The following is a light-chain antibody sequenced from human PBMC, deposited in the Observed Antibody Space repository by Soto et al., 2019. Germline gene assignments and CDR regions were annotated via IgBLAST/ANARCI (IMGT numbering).Light chain of an antibody. CDR3: HQRQSWPRT. V-gene: IGKV3-11*01. CDR1: QTVNRR. Sequence: ATITCRASQTVNRRLAWYQHKPGQAPRLLIYHTSNRATGIPARFSGSGSGTDFTLTISSLEPEDFAVYYCHQRQSWPRTFGQGTKVDI. J-gene: IGKJ1*01. CDR2: HTS.